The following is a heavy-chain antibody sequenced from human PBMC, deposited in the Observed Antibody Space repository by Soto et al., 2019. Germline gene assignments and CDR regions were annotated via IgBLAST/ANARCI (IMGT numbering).Heavy chain of an antibody. V-gene: IGHV3-66*01. CDR2: MYSGGGT. D-gene: IGHD2-8*01. J-gene: IGHJ6*04. CDR1: GFTVRNNV. Sequence: GGSQRLSCIASGFTVRNNVMTWVRQAPGKGLEWVSNMYSGGGTYYTDSVKGRFTISRDSSTNTLYLQMDNVRAEDTAVYYCARDPGVNWAWGKGTTVTVSS. CDR3: ARDPGVNWA.